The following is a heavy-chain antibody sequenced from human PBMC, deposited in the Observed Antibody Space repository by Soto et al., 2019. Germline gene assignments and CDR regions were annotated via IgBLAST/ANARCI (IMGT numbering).Heavy chain of an antibody. Sequence: SETLSLTCTVSGGSISSGGYYWSWIRQHPGKGLEWIGYIYYSGSTYYNPSLKSRVTISVDTSKNQFSLKLSSVTAADTAVYYCARERIVVVPAAIFVVMDVWGQGTTVTV. CDR3: ARERIVVVPAAIFVVMDV. CDR1: GGSISSGGYY. CDR2: IYYSGST. D-gene: IGHD2-2*01. J-gene: IGHJ6*02. V-gene: IGHV4-31*03.